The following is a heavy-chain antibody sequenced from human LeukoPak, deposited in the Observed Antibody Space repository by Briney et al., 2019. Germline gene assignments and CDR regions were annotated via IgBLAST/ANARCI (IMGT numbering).Heavy chain of an antibody. D-gene: IGHD2-2*01. CDR1: GDSVSSNSAA. Sequence: SQTLSLTCAISGDSVSSNSAAWNWIRQSPSRGLEWLGRTYYRSKWYNDYAVSVKSRITINPDTSKNQFSLQLNSVTPEDTAVYYCARGGTDCSSTSCYSFVYYYYYGMDAWGQGTTVTVSS. CDR3: ARGGTDCSSTSCYSFVYYYYYGMDA. CDR2: TYYRSKWYN. V-gene: IGHV6-1*01. J-gene: IGHJ6*02.